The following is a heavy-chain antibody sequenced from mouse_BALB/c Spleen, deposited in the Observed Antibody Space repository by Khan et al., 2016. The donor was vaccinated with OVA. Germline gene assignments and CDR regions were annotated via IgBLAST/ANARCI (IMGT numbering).Heavy chain of an antibody. CDR1: GFSLTNYG. D-gene: IGHD2-1*01. Sequence: QVQLKESGPGLVAPSQSLSITCTVSGFSLTNYGVHWVRQPPGKGLEWLGVIWTGGSTNYNSALMSRLSISKDNSKSQVFLKMNSLQTEDTAMYYCAGYYGNYGWYFDVWGAGTTVTVSS. CDR2: IWTGGST. CDR3: AGYYGNYGWYFDV. V-gene: IGHV2-9*02. J-gene: IGHJ1*01.